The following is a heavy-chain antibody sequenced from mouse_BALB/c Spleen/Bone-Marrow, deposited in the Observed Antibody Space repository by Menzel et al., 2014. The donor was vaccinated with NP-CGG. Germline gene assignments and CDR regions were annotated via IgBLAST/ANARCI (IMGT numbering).Heavy chain of an antibody. CDR1: GFTFSSHA. J-gene: IGHJ1*01. CDR3: ARGHTYGSSYWYFDV. D-gene: IGHD1-1*01. Sequence: EVMLVESGGGLVKPGGSLKLSCAASGFTFSSHAMSWVRQTPEKRLEWVASISRGGSTYYPDSVKGRFTISRDNARNILYLQVSSLRSEDTAMYYCARGHTYGSSYWYFDVWGAGTTVTVSS. V-gene: IGHV5-6-5*01. CDR2: ISRGGST.